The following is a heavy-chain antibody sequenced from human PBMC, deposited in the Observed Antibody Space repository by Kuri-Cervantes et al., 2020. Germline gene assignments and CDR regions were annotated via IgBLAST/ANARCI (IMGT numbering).Heavy chain of an antibody. CDR1: GYSISSGYY. CDR2: IYHSGST. CDR3: ARGHFEATTDFDY. Sequence: GSLRLSCAVSGYSISSGYYWGWIRQPPGKGLEWIGSIYHSGSTYYNPSLKSRVTISVDTSKNQFSLKLSSVTAADTAVYYCARGHFEATTDFDYWGQGTLVTVSS. D-gene: IGHD5-24*01. V-gene: IGHV4-38-2*01. J-gene: IGHJ4*02.